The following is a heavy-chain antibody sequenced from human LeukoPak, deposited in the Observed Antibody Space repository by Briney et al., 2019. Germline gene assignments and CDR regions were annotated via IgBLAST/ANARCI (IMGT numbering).Heavy chain of an antibody. CDR1: GFTFSSYD. V-gene: IGHV3-30*02. CDR3: AKFSKYSRNWPPGVAY. J-gene: IGHJ4*02. CDR2: IQYDGSNK. D-gene: IGHD6-13*01. Sequence: GGSLRLSFAASGFTFSSYDMHWVRQAPGKGLEWVAFIQYDGSNKYYADSVKGRFTISRDNSKNTLYLRMSSLRGDDTAVYYCAKFSKYSRNWPPGVAYWGQGTLVTVSS.